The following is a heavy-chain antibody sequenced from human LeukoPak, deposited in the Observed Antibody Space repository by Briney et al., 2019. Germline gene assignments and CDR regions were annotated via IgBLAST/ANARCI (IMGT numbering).Heavy chain of an antibody. J-gene: IGHJ4*02. Sequence: SETLSLTCTVSGGSISSSSYYWSWIRQPPGKGLEWIGYIYYSGSTNYNPSLKSRVTISVDTSKNQFSLKLSSVTAADTAVYYCARHGAFRVATTYFDYWGQGTLVTVSS. CDR1: GGSISSSSYY. V-gene: IGHV4-61*05. CDR2: IYYSGST. D-gene: IGHD5-12*01. CDR3: ARHGAFRVATTYFDY.